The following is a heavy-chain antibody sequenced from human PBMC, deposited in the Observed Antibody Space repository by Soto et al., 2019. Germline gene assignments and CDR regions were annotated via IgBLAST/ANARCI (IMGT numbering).Heavy chain of an antibody. D-gene: IGHD4-17*01. J-gene: IGHJ4*02. CDR3: ARHYRVTTRSQADY. Sequence: SETLSLTCTVSGGSISSSSYYWGWIRQPPGKGLEWIGSIDYSGSTYYNPSLKSRVTISVDTSKNQFSLKLSSVTAADTAVYYCARHYRVTTRSQADYWGQGTLVTVSS. CDR2: IDYSGST. CDR1: GGSISSSSYY. V-gene: IGHV4-39*01.